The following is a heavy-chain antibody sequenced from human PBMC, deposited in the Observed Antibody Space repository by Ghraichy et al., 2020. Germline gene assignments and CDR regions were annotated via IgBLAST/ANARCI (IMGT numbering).Heavy chain of an antibody. D-gene: IGHD6-19*01. CDR1: GGSISSSNW. J-gene: IGHJ6*03. CDR2: MYHSGST. CDR3: ARNIAVAGPSYYYYMDV. V-gene: IGHV4-4*02. Sequence: SETLSLTCAVSGGSISSSNWWSWVRQPPGKGLEWIGEMYHSGSTNYNPSLKSRVTISVDKSKNQFSLKLSSVTAADTAVYYCARNIAVAGPSYYYYMDVWGKGTTVTVSS.